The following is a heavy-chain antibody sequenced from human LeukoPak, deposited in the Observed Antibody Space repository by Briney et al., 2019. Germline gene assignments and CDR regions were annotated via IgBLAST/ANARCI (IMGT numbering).Heavy chain of an antibody. CDR1: GGTFSSYA. Sequence: SVKVSCKASGGTFSSYAISWVRQAPGQGLEWMGRIIPIFGIANYAQRFQGRVTITADKSTSTAYMELSSLRSEDTAVYYCATPGGNSSSFDVFNIWGQGTMATVS. CDR2: IIPIFGIA. J-gene: IGHJ3*02. D-gene: IGHD6-6*01. CDR3: ATPGGNSSSFDVFNI. V-gene: IGHV1-69*04.